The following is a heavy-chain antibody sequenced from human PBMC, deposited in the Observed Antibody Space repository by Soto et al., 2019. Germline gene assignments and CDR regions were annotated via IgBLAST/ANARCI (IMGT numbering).Heavy chain of an antibody. CDR1: GGSISSGDYY. D-gene: IGHD3-22*01. J-gene: IGHJ4*02. CDR3: ARAPDFFASGLLPLFDY. V-gene: IGHV4-30-4*01. Sequence: PSETLSLTCTVSGGSISSGDYYWSWIRQPPGKGLEWIGYIYYSGSTYYNPSLKSRVTISVDTSKNQFSLKLSSVTAADTAVYHCARAPDFFASGLLPLFDYWGQGTLVTVSS. CDR2: IYYSGST.